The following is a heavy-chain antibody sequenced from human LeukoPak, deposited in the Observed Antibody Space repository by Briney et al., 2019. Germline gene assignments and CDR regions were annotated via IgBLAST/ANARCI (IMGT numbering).Heavy chain of an antibody. V-gene: IGHV4-59*01. CDR2: IYYSGNT. CDR1: GGSISSYY. J-gene: IGHJ4*02. D-gene: IGHD3-9*01. Sequence: PSETLSLTCTVSGGSISSYYWSWIRQPPGKGLEWIGYIYYSGNTNYNPSLKSRVTISVDTSKNQFSLKLSSVTAADTAVYYCARADVLRYFDWLDSGYYFDYWGQGTLVTVSS. CDR3: ARADVLRYFDWLDSGYYFDY.